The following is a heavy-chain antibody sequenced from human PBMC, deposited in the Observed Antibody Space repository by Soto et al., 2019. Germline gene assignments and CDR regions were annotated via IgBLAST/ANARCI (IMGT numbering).Heavy chain of an antibody. V-gene: IGHV3-30*18. Sequence: GGSLRLSCAASGFTFSSYGMYWVRQAPGKGLEWVAVISYDGSSKYYADSVKGRLTISRDNSENTLYLQMNSLRAEDTAVYYCAKGSIVGATKDWFDPWGQGTLVTVSS. J-gene: IGHJ5*02. CDR1: GFTFSSYG. CDR3: AKGSIVGATKDWFDP. CDR2: ISYDGSSK. D-gene: IGHD1-26*01.